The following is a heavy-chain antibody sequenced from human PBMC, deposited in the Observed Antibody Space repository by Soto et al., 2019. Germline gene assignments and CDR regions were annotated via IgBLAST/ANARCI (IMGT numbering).Heavy chain of an antibody. CDR2: IDWDDDK. J-gene: IGHJ6*03. D-gene: IGHD3-9*01. CDR3: ARLRVLRYFDWLPDMDV. Sequence: SGPTLVNPTQTLTLTCTFSGFSLSTSGMCVSWIRQPPGKALEWLARIDWDDDKYYSTSLKTRLTISKDTSKNQVVLTMTNVDPVDTATYYCARLRVLRYFDWLPDMDVWGKGTTVTVSS. CDR1: GFSLSTSGMC. V-gene: IGHV2-70*11.